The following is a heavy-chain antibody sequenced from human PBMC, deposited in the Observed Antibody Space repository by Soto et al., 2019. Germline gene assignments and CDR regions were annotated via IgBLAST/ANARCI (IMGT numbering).Heavy chain of an antibody. CDR3: AREYGGNSGTFDY. Sequence: QVQLQQWGAGLLKPSETLSLTCAVYGGSFSGYYWSWIRQPPGKGLEWIGEINHSGSTNYNPSLKSRVTISVDTSKNQFSLKLSSVTAADTAMYYCAREYGGNSGTFDYWGQGTLVTVSS. D-gene: IGHD2-21*02. V-gene: IGHV4-34*01. J-gene: IGHJ4*02. CDR1: GGSFSGYY. CDR2: INHSGST.